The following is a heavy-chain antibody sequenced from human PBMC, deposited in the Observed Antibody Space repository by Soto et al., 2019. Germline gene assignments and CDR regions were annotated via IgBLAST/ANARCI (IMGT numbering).Heavy chain of an antibody. J-gene: IGHJ6*02. V-gene: IGHV1-18*01. CDR3: AKNGQPPYYYYGLDV. D-gene: IGHD2-8*01. Sequence: QGHLVQSGAEVKKPGASVKVSCKASGYTFTRYGISWVRQAPGQGLEWMGWISGYNGDTNYAQNLQDRLTMTIDTSTNTAYMELRSLTSADTAVYYCAKNGQPPYYYYGLDVWGQGTTVTVSS. CDR1: GYTFTRYG. CDR2: ISGYNGDT.